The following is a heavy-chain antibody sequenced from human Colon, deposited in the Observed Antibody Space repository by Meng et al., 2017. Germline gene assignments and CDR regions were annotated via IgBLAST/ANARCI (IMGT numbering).Heavy chain of an antibody. CDR1: GAPISSRSYY. D-gene: IGHD4-17*01. V-gene: IGHV4-39*01. J-gene: IGHJ4*02. CDR3: ARLDTTVTKSFDY. Sequence: QLQLPESGPGRGKPSEALSVTCSVSGAPISSRSYYWGWIRQPPGKGLEWIVTINCSGTNYYNPSTKSRATKFVNTYNNQFLLKQSSVTAAETAVYYCARLDTTVTKSFDYWGQGTLVTVSS. CDR2: INCSGTN.